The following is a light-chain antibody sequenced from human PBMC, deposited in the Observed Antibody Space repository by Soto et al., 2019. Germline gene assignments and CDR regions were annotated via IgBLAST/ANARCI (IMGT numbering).Light chain of an antibody. CDR2: KAS. V-gene: IGKV1-5*03. J-gene: IGKJ1*01. CDR3: QHYDSYSEA. CDR1: QTISRW. Sequence: DIKMSKSPSTLSGSVGDRVTITCRASQTISRWLAWYQPKPGRAPKLLLYKASTFKSGVPSMFSGSGSGTEFTLTISRLQPDDFATYYCQHYDSYSEAFDQGAKVDNK.